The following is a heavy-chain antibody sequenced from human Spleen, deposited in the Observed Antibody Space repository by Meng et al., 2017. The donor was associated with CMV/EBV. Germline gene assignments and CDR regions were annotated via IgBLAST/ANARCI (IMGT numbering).Heavy chain of an antibody. CDR3: ARVLTGTTSGYDY. V-gene: IGHV1-2*02. CDR2: INPNSGGT. Sequence: ASVKVSCKASGYTFTSYDINWVRQATGQGLEWMGWINPNSGGTNYAQKFQGRVTMTRDTSISTAYMELSRLRSDDTAVYYCARVLTGTTSGYDYWGQGTLVTVSS. D-gene: IGHD1-7*01. CDR1: GYTFTSYD. J-gene: IGHJ4*02.